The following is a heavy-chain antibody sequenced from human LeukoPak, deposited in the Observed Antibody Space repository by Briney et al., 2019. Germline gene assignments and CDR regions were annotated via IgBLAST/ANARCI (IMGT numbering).Heavy chain of an antibody. CDR3: ARDRSLWNAFDI. CDR2: IRCSGYN. J-gene: IGHJ3*02. V-gene: IGHV3-21*01. CDR1: GFTFSSYS. D-gene: IGHD2-21*01. Sequence: GGSLRLSCAASGFTFSSYSMNWVRQAPGKGLEWVSFIRCSGYNYYADSVKGRFTISTSNATNSFYLQMISLRTADNAVVYYARDRSLWNAFDIWGQGTMVTVSS.